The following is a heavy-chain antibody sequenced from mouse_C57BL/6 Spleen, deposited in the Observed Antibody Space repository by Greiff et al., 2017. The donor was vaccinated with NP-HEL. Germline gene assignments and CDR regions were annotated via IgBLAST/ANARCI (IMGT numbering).Heavy chain of an antibody. J-gene: IGHJ2*01. CDR3: ALITTVVPNFDY. Sequence: QVQLQQSGAELARPGASVKLSCKASGYTFTSYGISWVKQRTGQGLEWIGEIYPRSGNTYYNEKFKGKATLTADKSSSTAYMELRSLTSEDSAVYFCALITTVVPNFDYWGQGTTLTVSS. CDR2: IYPRSGNT. D-gene: IGHD1-1*01. V-gene: IGHV1-81*01. CDR1: GYTFTSYG.